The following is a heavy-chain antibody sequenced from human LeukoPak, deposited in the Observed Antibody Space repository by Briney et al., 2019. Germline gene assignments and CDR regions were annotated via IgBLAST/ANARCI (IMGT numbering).Heavy chain of an antibody. J-gene: IGHJ3*02. D-gene: IGHD4-11*01. CDR1: GFTFSSYG. CDR2: ISYDGSNK. Sequence: QPGRSLRLSCAASGFTFSSYGMHWVRQAPGKGLEWVAVISYDGSNKYYADSVKGRFTISRDNSKNTLYLQMNSLRAEDTAVYYCANTVISALDIWGQGTMVTVSS. V-gene: IGHV3-30*18. CDR3: ANTVISALDI.